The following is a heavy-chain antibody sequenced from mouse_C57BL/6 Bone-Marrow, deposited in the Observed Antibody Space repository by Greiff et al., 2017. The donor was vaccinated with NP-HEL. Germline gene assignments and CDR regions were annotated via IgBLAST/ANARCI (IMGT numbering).Heavy chain of an antibody. D-gene: IGHD4-1*01. J-gene: IGHJ2*01. CDR1: GFTFSDYG. Sequence: EVMLVESGGGLVQPGGSLKLSCAASGFTFSDYGMAWVRQAPRKGPEWVAFISNLAYSIYYADTVTGRFTISRENAKNTLYLERSSLRSEDTAMYYCARLGLTVTFLFDYWGQGTTLTVSS. V-gene: IGHV5-15*01. CDR2: ISNLAYSI. CDR3: ARLGLTVTFLFDY.